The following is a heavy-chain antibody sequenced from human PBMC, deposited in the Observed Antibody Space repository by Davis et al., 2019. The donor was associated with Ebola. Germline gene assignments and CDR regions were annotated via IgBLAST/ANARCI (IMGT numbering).Heavy chain of an antibody. D-gene: IGHD3-22*01. CDR2: ISSSGSTI. Sequence: GESLKISCAASGFTFSYYYMSWIRQAPGKGLEWVSYISSSGSTIYYADSVKGRFTISRDNAKNSLYLQMNSLRTEDTAVYYCARLITTRYYYYGMDVWGKGTTVTVSS. CDR1: GFTFSYYY. J-gene: IGHJ6*04. V-gene: IGHV3-11*04. CDR3: ARLITTRYYYYGMDV.